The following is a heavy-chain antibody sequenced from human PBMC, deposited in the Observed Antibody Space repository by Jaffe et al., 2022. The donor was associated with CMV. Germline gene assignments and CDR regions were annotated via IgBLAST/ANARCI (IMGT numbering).Heavy chain of an antibody. CDR2: ITGRGTTI. J-gene: IGHJ4*02. Sequence: QVHLVESGGGLVKPGGSLRLSCAASGFTFSSHYMNWVRQAPGKGLEWVAYITGRGTTIYYADSVRGRFTVSRDNANNSLHLHMSSLRAEDTAIYYCARGFTSSSIIDHWGQGTLVTVSS. CDR1: GFTFSSHY. V-gene: IGHV3-11*01. CDR3: ARGFTSSSIIDH. D-gene: IGHD6-6*01.